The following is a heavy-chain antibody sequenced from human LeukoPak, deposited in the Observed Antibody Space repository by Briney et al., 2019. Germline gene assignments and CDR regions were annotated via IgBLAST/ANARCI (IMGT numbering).Heavy chain of an antibody. V-gene: IGHV1-2*06. CDR2: INPNSGGT. J-gene: IGHJ5*02. CDR3: ARGPMVRGVNLAEWFDP. Sequence: ASVKVSCKASGYTFTGYYMHWVRQASGQGLEWMGRINPNSGGTNYAQKFQGRVTMTRDTSISTAYMELSRLRSDDSAVYYCARGPMVRGVNLAEWFDPWGQGTLVTVSS. CDR1: GYTFTGYY. D-gene: IGHD3-10*01.